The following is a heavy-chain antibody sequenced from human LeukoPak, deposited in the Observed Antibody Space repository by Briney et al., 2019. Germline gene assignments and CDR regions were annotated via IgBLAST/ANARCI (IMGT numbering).Heavy chain of an antibody. Sequence: ASVKVSCKASGYTFTNYGISWVRQAPGQGLEWMGWISADNGNTIYAQKVQGRVTMTTETSTNTAYMELGSLRSDDTAVYYCVRDQCTNRVCYLGYWGQGTLVTVSS. CDR1: GYTFTNYG. J-gene: IGHJ4*02. CDR3: VRDQCTNRVCYLGY. V-gene: IGHV1-18*01. CDR2: ISADNGNT. D-gene: IGHD2-8*01.